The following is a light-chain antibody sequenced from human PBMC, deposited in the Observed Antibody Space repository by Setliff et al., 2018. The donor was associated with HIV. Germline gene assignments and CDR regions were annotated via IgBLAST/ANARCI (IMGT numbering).Light chain of an antibody. CDR1: SSDIGTYNL. CDR3: CSYAGSATWV. J-gene: IGLJ2*01. V-gene: IGLV2-23*01. Sequence: QSVLTQPASVSGSPEQSITISCTGTSSDIGTYNLVSWYQQYPGKAPKLMIYDDSKRPSGLSNRFSGSKSGNTASLTISGLQAEDEADYYCCSYAGSATWVFGGGTKVTVL. CDR2: DDS.